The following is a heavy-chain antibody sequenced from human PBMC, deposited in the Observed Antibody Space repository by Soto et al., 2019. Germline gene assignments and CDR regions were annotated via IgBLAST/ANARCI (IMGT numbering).Heavy chain of an antibody. V-gene: IGHV3-7*01. CDR2: INPDGSEK. CDR1: GFTFSSFW. J-gene: IGHJ4*02. Sequence: AGGSLRLSCAASGFTFSSFWMDWVRQAPGKGLEWVANINPDGSEKHYVDSVKGRFTISRDNAKNSLYLQMSSLAAEESALYYCSRSLDFWGQGTRVTVSS. CDR3: SRSLDF.